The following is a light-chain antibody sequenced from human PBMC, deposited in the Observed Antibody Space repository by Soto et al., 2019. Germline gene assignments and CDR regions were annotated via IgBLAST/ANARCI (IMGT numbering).Light chain of an antibody. CDR2: DAT. CDR1: QSVSSY. CDR3: QQRSNWRALT. J-gene: IGKJ4*01. Sequence: EIVLTQSPAPLSLSPGERATLSCRASQSVSSYLAWYQQKPGQDPRLLIYDATNRATGIPARFSGSGSGTDFTLTSSSGEPEDFEVYYCQQRSNWRALTFGGGTKVEIK. V-gene: IGKV3-11*01.